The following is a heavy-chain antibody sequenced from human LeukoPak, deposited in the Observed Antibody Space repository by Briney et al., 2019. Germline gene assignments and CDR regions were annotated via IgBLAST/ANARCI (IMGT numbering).Heavy chain of an antibody. J-gene: IGHJ4*02. CDR1: GFTFSSYD. Sequence: GGSVRLSCAASGFTFSSYDMHWVRQATGKGLEWVSAIGTAGDTYYPGSVKGRFTISRENAKNSLYLQMNSLRAGDTAVYYCARVSRRYSYGYGDFDYWGQGTLVTVSS. CDR2: IGTAGDT. CDR3: ARVSRRYSYGYGDFDY. V-gene: IGHV3-13*04. D-gene: IGHD5-18*01.